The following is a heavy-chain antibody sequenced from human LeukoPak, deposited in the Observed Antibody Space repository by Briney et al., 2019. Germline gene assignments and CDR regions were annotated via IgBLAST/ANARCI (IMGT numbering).Heavy chain of an antibody. CDR2: IYYSGST. J-gene: IGHJ4*02. V-gene: IGHV4-59*08. D-gene: IGHD3-22*01. CDR1: GGSISSYY. CDR3: ARQTNDSSGYYPLYFDC. Sequence: MTSETLSLTCTVSGGSISSYYWSWIRQPPGKGLEWIGYIYYSGSTNYNPSLKSRVTISVDTSKNQFSLKLSSVTAADTAVYYCARQTNDSSGYYPLYFDCWGQGILVTVSS.